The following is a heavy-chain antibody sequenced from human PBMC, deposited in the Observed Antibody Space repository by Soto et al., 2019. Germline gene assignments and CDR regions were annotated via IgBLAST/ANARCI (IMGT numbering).Heavy chain of an antibody. CDR3: ARDRGITMIVAANFDY. J-gene: IGHJ4*02. V-gene: IGHV1-18*01. CDR1: GYTFTSYG. D-gene: IGHD3-22*01. CDR2: ISAYNGNT. Sequence: ASVKVSCKASGYTFTSYGISWVRQAPGQGLEWMGWISAYNGNTNYAQKLQGRVTMTTDTSTSTAYMELRSLRSDDTAVYYCARDRGITMIVAANFDYWGQGTLVTVSS.